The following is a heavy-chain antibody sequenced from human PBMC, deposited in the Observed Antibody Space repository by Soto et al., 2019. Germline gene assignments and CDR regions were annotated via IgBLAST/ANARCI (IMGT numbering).Heavy chain of an antibody. CDR1: GYTFTSYG. Sequence: VASVKVSGKASGYTFTSYGISWVRQAPGQGLEWMGWISAYNGNTNYAQKLQGRVTMTTDTSTSTAYMELRSLRSDDTAVYYCARHHYDFWSGYYGWFDPWGQGTLVTV. D-gene: IGHD3-3*01. V-gene: IGHV1-18*04. CDR3: ARHHYDFWSGYYGWFDP. CDR2: ISAYNGNT. J-gene: IGHJ5*02.